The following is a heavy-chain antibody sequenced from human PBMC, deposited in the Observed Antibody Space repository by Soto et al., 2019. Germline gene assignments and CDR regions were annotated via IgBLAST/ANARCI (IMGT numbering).Heavy chain of an antibody. CDR1: GFSLSTDGVG. D-gene: IGHD6-6*01. V-gene: IGHV2-5*02. Sequence: SSPTLVNPTQTLTLTCTFSGFSLSTDGVGVGWIRQPPGKALDWLAVIYWDDDKRYSPSLKSRLTITKDTSKNQVLLTMTNMDPVDTATYFCARSKYSISSFDYWGQGALVTVSS. CDR3: ARSKYSISSFDY. CDR2: IYWDDDK. J-gene: IGHJ4*02.